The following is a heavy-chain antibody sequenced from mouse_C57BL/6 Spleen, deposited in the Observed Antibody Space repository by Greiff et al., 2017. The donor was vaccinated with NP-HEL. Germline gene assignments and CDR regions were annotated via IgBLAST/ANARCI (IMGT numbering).Heavy chain of an antibody. CDR3: AREGYEGY. J-gene: IGHJ2*01. V-gene: IGHV3-6*01. Sequence: VQLQQSGPGLVKPSQSLSLTCSVTGYSITSGYYWNWIRQFPGNKLEWMGYISYDGSNNYNPSLKNRISITRDTSKNQFFLKLNSVTTEDTATYYCAREGYEGYWGQGTTLTVSS. CDR2: ISYDGSN. D-gene: IGHD3-1*01. CDR1: GYSITSGYY.